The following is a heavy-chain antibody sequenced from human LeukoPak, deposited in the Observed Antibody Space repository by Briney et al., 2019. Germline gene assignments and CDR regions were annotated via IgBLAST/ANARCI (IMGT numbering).Heavy chain of an antibody. Sequence: GGSLRLSCAASGFTLSSYGMNWVRQAPGKGLEWASYISSTSNTIYYADSVKGRFTISRDNAKNSLYLQTNSLRDEDTAVYYCARGVSGWSPDYWGQGTLVTVSS. J-gene: IGHJ4*02. CDR1: GFTLSSYG. CDR3: ARGVSGWSPDY. CDR2: ISSTSNTI. V-gene: IGHV3-48*02. D-gene: IGHD3-3*01.